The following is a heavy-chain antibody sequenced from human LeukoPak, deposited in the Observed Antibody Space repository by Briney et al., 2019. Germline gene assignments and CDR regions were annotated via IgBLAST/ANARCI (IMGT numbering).Heavy chain of an antibody. V-gene: IGHV1-24*01. CDR1: GYTLTELS. D-gene: IGHD2-2*01. J-gene: IGHJ5*02. Sequence: ASVKVYCKVSGYTLTELSMHWVRQAPGKGLEWMGGFDPEDGETIYAQKFQGRVTMTEDTSTDTAYMELSSLRSEDTAVYYCARGVHCGSTSCSAWFDPWGQGTLVTVSS. CDR3: ARGVHCGSTSCSAWFDP. CDR2: FDPEDGET.